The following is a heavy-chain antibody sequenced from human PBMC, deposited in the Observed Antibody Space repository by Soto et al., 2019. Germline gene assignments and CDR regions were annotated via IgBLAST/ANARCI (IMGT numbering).Heavy chain of an antibody. D-gene: IGHD2-8*02. V-gene: IGHV3-23*01. Sequence: CLRLSCAASGFICSSYDMSWVRQAPGKGLEWVSTILVDGRTFYVDSVKGRFTISRDSSQNTVYLQMNSLTAGDTALYYCAKATATGGGAFDICGQGTMVTVSS. CDR2: ILVDGRT. J-gene: IGHJ3*02. CDR1: GFICSSYD. CDR3: AKATATGGGAFDI.